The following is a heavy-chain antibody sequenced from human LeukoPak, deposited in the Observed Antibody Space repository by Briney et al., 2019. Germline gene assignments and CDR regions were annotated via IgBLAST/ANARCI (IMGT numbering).Heavy chain of an antibody. V-gene: IGHV4-34*01. J-gene: IGHJ4*02. Sequence: SETLSLTCAVYGGSFSGYYWSWIRQPPGKGVEWIGEINHSGSTNYNPSLKSRVTISVDTSKNQFSLKLSSVTAADTAVYYCARGRAGSSGYRVWGQGTLVTVSS. CDR3: ARGRAGSSGYRV. CDR1: GGSFSGYY. CDR2: INHSGST. D-gene: IGHD3-22*01.